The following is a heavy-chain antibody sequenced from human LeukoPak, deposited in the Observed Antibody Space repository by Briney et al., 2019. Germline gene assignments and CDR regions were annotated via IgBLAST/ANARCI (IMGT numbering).Heavy chain of an antibody. CDR3: ARGRLDFDY. Sequence: SETLSLTCTASGGSFSSYYWSWIRQPPGKGLEWIAYIYYSGSTNYNPSLKSRITISVDTYKNQFSLKLSFGTAADAAVYYCARGRLDFDYWGQGTLVTVSS. CDR2: IYYSGST. J-gene: IGHJ4*02. CDR1: GGSFSSYY. V-gene: IGHV4-59*01.